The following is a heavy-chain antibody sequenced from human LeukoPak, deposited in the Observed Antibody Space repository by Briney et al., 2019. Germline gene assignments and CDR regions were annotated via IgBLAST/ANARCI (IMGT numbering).Heavy chain of an antibody. CDR2: IIPIFGTA. Sequence: SVKVSCKASGGTFSSYAISWVRRAPGQGLEWMGGIIPIFGTANYAQKFQGRVTITTDESTSTAYMELSSLRSEDTAVYHCASLTVEMATILWGQGTLVTVSS. CDR3: ASLTVEMATIL. J-gene: IGHJ4*02. CDR1: GGTFSSYA. V-gene: IGHV1-69*05. D-gene: IGHD5-24*01.